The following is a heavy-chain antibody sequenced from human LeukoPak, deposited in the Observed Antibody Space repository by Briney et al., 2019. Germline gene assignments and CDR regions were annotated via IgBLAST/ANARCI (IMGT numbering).Heavy chain of an antibody. CDR1: GFTFDDYA. J-gene: IGHJ4*02. Sequence: GRSLRLSCAASGFTFDDYAMHWVRQAPGKGLEWVSGISWNSGSIGYADSVKGRFTISRDNAKNSLYLQMNSLRAEDTALYYCAKAGAYDSSSSFDYWGQGTLVTVSS. CDR2: ISWNSGSI. D-gene: IGHD3-22*01. CDR3: AKAGAYDSSSSFDY. V-gene: IGHV3-9*01.